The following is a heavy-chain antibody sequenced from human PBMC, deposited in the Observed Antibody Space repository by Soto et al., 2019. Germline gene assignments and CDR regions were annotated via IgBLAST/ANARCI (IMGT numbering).Heavy chain of an antibody. Sequence: EVQVVESGGDSVQPGGSLRLSCSTSGFTFSSYWMHWVSQAPGKGLVWVSRISVDGSRTYYADSVQGRFTISRDNAKNTLYLQISSLRAEDTAVYYCARGLSGYYGMDVWGQGTTVSVFS. V-gene: IGHV3-74*01. CDR3: ARGLSGYYGMDV. D-gene: IGHD1-26*01. J-gene: IGHJ6*02. CDR1: GFTFSSYW. CDR2: ISVDGSRT.